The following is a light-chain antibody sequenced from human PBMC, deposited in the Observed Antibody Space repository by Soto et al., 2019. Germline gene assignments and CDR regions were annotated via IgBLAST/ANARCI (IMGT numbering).Light chain of an antibody. CDR2: KAS. CDR3: QQYNSYPHT. Sequence: DIQMTQSPSSVSASVGDRVTVACRASQSINNWLAWYQQKPGKAPKLLIYKASTLESGVPSRFSGGGSGTEFTLTISSLQPDDFATYYCQQYNSYPHTFGQGTKVDIK. CDR1: QSINNW. V-gene: IGKV1-5*03. J-gene: IGKJ2*01.